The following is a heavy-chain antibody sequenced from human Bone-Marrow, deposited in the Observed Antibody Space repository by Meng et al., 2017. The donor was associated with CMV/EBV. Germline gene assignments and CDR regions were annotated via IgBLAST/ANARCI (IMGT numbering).Heavy chain of an antibody. V-gene: IGHV3-7*01. Sequence: GESLKISCVASGFTFTSYWMSWVRQAPGKGLEWVANIKQGGNEKYYVDSVKGRFTISRDNAKSSVYLQMNSLRVEDTAVYYCASSALWGQGTLVTVSS. CDR1: GFTFTSYW. D-gene: IGHD1-26*01. CDR3: ASSAL. J-gene: IGHJ4*02. CDR2: IKQGGNEK.